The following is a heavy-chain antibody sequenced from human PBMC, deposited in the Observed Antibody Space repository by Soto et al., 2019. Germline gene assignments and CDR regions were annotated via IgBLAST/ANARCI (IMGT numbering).Heavy chain of an antibody. V-gene: IGHV1-46*01. Sequence: ASVKLSCTASVYTFINYYLHWVRQAPGQGLEWLGMINPSSGATTSAQKFQARVTMTRGSSPRTVDLGLSSLRSDDTAVYYCARSTDRYYFDYWGQGTLVTVSS. CDR1: VYTFINYY. CDR3: ARSTDRYYFDY. D-gene: IGHD1-1*01. J-gene: IGHJ4*02. CDR2: INPSSGAT.